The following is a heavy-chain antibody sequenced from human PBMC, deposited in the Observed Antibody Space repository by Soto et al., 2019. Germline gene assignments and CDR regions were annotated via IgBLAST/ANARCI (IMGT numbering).Heavy chain of an antibody. V-gene: IGHV4-34*01. D-gene: IGHD6-6*01. CDR1: GGSFSGYY. Sequence: QVQLQQWGAGLLKPSETLSLTCAVYGGSFSGYYWSWIRQPPGKGLEWIGEINHSGSTNYNPSLKSRVTISVDTSKNQFSLKLSSVTAADTAVYYCARGRARGAARPRAWFDPWGQGTLVTVSS. CDR3: ARGRARGAARPRAWFDP. CDR2: INHSGST. J-gene: IGHJ5*02.